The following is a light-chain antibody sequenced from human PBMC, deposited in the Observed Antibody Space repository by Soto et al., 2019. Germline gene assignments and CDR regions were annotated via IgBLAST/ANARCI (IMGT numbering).Light chain of an antibody. J-gene: IGKJ4*01. CDR3: QRYGSSPPLT. Sequence: EFVLTQSPGTLSLSPGERATLSCRASQSVSSTFLAWYQQKPGQPPRLLIYGASTRGTGIPDRFSGSGSGTDFTLTISRLEPEDFAVYYCQRYGSSPPLTFGGGTQGEIK. V-gene: IGKV3-20*01. CDR1: QSVSSTF. CDR2: GAS.